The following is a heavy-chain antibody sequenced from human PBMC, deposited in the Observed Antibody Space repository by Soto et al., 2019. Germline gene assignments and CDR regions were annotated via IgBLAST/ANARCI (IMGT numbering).Heavy chain of an antibody. V-gene: IGHV1-18*01. CDR1: GYTFTSYG. CDR2: ISAYNGNT. CDR3: ARVRTEDSWELVTRNDY. J-gene: IGHJ4*02. Sequence: ASVKVSCKASGYTFTSYGISWVRQAPGQGLEWMGWISAYNGNTNYAQKLQGRVTMTTDTSTSTAYMELRSLRSDDTAVYYCARVRTEDSWELVTRNDYWGQGTLVTVSS. D-gene: IGHD1-26*01.